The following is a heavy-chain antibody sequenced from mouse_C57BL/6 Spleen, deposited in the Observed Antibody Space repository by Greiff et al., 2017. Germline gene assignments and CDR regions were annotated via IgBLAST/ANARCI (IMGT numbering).Heavy chain of an antibody. CDR1: GYAFTNYL. V-gene: IGHV1-54*01. J-gene: IGHJ2*01. CDR2: INPGSGGT. CDR3: ARVYYSNYHDY. Sequence: VQLQQSGAELVRPGTSVKVSCKASGYAFTNYLIEWVKQRPGQGLEWIGLINPGSGGTNYNEKFKGKATLTADKSSSTAYMQLSSLTSEDSAVYFCARVYYSNYHDYWGQGTTLTVSS. D-gene: IGHD2-5*01.